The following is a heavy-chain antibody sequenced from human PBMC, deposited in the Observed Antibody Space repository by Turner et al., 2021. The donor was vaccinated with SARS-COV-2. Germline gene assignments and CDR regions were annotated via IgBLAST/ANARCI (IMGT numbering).Heavy chain of an antibody. CDR2: INGDGTST. D-gene: IGHD1-26*01. CDR3: ARSSAGAIDY. V-gene: IGHV3-74*01. CDR1: GFTFSSYA. J-gene: IGHJ4*02. Sequence: EVQLVESGGGLVQPGGSLRLSCAASGFTFSSYAMHWVRQAPGKGLVGVARINGDGTSTSYADSEKGRFTISRDKAKNTLYVQMRSLRAEDTGVYYCARSSAGAIDYWGQGTLVTVTS.